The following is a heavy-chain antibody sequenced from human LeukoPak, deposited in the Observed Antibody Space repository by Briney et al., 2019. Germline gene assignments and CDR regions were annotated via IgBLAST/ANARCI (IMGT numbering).Heavy chain of an antibody. CDR3: ARVTQGPRLVLMVYAIDY. CDR1: GYSISSGYY. Sequence: KPSETLSLTCTVSGYSISSGYYWGWIRQPPGKGLEWIGSIYHSGSTYYNPSLKSRVTISVDTSKNQFSLKLSSVTAADTAVYYCARVTQGPRLVLMVYAIDYWGQGTLVTVSS. CDR2: IYHSGST. J-gene: IGHJ4*02. D-gene: IGHD2-8*01. V-gene: IGHV4-38-2*02.